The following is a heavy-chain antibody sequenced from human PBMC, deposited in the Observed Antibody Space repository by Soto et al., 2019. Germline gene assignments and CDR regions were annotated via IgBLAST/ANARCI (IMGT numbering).Heavy chain of an antibody. CDR3: ARGYLAFDI. J-gene: IGHJ3*02. CDR1: GDSVSSNSAA. Sequence: PSQSLSLTCAXSGDSVSSNSAAWNFIRQSPSRGLEWLGRTYYRSKWYNDYAVSVKSRITINPDTSKNQFSLQLNSVTPEDTAVYYCARGYLAFDIWGQGTMVTVSS. D-gene: IGHD1-1*01. V-gene: IGHV6-1*01. CDR2: TYYRSKWYN.